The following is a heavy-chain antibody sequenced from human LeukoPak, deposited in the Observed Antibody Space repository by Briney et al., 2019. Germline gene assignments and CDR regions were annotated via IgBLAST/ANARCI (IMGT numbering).Heavy chain of an antibody. CDR1: GGSISSGDYY. CDR3: ATTRTVRGVIIQYYYGMDV. V-gene: IGHV4-30-4*01. CDR2: IYYSGST. D-gene: IGHD3-10*01. J-gene: IGHJ6*02. Sequence: SQTLSLTCTVSGGSISSGDYYRSWIRQPPGKGLEWIGYIYYSGSTYYNPSLKSRVTISVDTSKNQFSLKLSSVTAADTAVYYCATTRTVRGVIIQYYYGMDVWGQGTTVTVSS.